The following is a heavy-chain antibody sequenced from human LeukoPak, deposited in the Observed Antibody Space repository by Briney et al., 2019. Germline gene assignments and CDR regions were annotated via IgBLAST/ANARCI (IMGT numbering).Heavy chain of an antibody. CDR2: IWYDGSSQ. D-gene: IGHD2/OR15-2a*01. V-gene: IGHV3-33*01. J-gene: IGHJ4*02. CDR3: ARDPTQYTTAWYSDY. CDR1: GFSFSAYG. Sequence: GRSLRLSCTASGFSFSAYGMPWVRQAPGKGLGWVAVIWYDGSSQYYADSVKGRFTISRDNSKNTLFPQMNSLRAEDTAVYYCARDPTQYTTAWYSDYWGQGTLVTVSS.